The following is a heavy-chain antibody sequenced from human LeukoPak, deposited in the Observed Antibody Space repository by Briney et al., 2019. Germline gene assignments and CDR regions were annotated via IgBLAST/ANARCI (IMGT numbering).Heavy chain of an antibody. Sequence: GGSLRLSCAASGFTFSSYWLSWVRQAPGKGLEWVANIKQDGSEKYYVDSVKGRFTISRDNAKNSLYLQMNSLRAEDTAVYYCARVDYGDCFDYWGQGTLVTVSS. CDR1: GFTFSSYW. V-gene: IGHV3-7*01. CDR2: IKQDGSEK. CDR3: ARVDYGDCFDY. D-gene: IGHD4-17*01. J-gene: IGHJ4*02.